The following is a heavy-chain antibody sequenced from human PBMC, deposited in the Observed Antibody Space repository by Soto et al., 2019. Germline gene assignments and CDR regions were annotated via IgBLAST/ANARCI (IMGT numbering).Heavy chain of an antibody. CDR2: IYYSGST. J-gene: IGHJ6*02. Sequence: QVQLQESGPGLVKPSQTLSLTCTVSGGSISSGDYYWSWIRQPPGKGLEWIGYIYYSGSTYYNPSLKSRVTISVDTSKHQFSLKLSSVTAADTAVYYCARVNRVVVVVAATPRYYYGMDVWGQGTTVTVSS. D-gene: IGHD2-15*01. V-gene: IGHV4-30-4*01. CDR1: GGSISSGDYY. CDR3: ARVNRVVVVVAATPRYYYGMDV.